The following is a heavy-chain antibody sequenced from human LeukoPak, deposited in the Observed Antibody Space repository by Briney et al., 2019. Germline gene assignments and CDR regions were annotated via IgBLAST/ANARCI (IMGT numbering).Heavy chain of an antibody. J-gene: IGHJ5*02. Sequence: SETLSLTCTVSGGSISSGGYYWSWIRQHPGKGLEWIGYIYYSGSTYYNPSLKSRVTISVDTSKNQFSLNLSSVTAADTAVYYCARGVSRPGPRTTDNWLDPWGQGSLVTVSS. CDR2: IYYSGST. V-gene: IGHV4-61*08. CDR3: ARGVSRPGPRTTDNWLDP. CDR1: GGSISSGGYY. D-gene: IGHD1-1*01.